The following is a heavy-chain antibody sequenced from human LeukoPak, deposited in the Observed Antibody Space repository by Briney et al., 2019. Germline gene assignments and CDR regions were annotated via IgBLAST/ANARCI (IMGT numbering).Heavy chain of an antibody. J-gene: IGHJ4*02. D-gene: IGHD6-19*01. Sequence: PGGSLRLSCAASGFTFSHYGMTWVRQAPGKGLEWVSAISGSGGSTYYAGSVKGRFTISRDNSKNTLYLQMNSLRADDTAVYYCARDSALAQAVMFDYWGQGTLVTVSS. CDR1: GFTFSHYG. V-gene: IGHV3-23*01. CDR2: ISGSGGST. CDR3: ARDSALAQAVMFDY.